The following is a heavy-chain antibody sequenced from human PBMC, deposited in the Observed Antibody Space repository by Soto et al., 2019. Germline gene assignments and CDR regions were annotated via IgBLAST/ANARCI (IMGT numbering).Heavy chain of an antibody. J-gene: IGHJ5*02. CDR3: AKSDLSSGLWGRTDRLFDP. CDR2: ITGGGGST. Sequence: PGGSLRLSCAASGFTFSSYAMSWVRQAPGKGLEWVSAITGGGGSTYYADSVKGRFTISRDNSKNTLYLQMNSLRAEDTAVYYCAKSDLSSGLWGRTDRLFDPWGQGTLVTVSS. D-gene: IGHD3-16*01. CDR1: GFTFSSYA. V-gene: IGHV3-23*01.